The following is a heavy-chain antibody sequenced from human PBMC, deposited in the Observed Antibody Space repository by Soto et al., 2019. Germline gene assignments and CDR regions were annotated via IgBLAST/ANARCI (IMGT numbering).Heavy chain of an antibody. CDR2: IWPEDSQT. V-gene: IGHV5-51*01. CDR3: ARRRIAEYRDGFDI. J-gene: IGHJ3*02. Sequence: GESLKISCEGSGYSFRSYWIAWVRQMPGKGLEWMGMIWPEDSQTRDSPSFQGQVTISVDKSISTAYLQWSSLKASDTAIYLCARRRIAEYRDGFDIWGRGTMVTVSS. CDR1: GYSFRSYW. D-gene: IGHD2-15*01.